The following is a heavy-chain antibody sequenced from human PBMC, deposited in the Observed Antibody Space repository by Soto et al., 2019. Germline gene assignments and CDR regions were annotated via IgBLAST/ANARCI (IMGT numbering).Heavy chain of an antibody. V-gene: IGHV4-30-2*01. CDR3: GGGGVLGGCGGGSCHTSFDY. CDR1: GGSMNSGGYS. D-gene: IGHD2-15*01. CDR2: IYQSGST. Sequence: QLQLQESGSGLVKPSQTLSLTCDVSGGSMNSGGYSWSWIRQPPGKGLEWIGYIYQSGSTYYNPSPRLRVTVAIDRAQDLVFLSLSSVTAADTAVDCCGGGGVLGGCGGGSCHTSFDYWGQGDLVTVTS. J-gene: IGHJ4*02.